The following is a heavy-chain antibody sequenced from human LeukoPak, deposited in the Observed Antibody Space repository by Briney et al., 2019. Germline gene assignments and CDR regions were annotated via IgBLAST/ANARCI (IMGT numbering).Heavy chain of an antibody. Sequence: KSGGSLILSCAASGFTLSCYSMNWVRQAPGKGLEWVSFISSSTSYISYADSVKGRFTISRDNAKSSLWLQMNSLRAEDTAVYYCARATNRHFDIWGQGTMVTVSS. CDR1: GFTLSCYS. D-gene: IGHD1-14*01. CDR3: ARATNRHFDI. CDR2: ISSSTSYI. V-gene: IGHV3-21*01. J-gene: IGHJ3*02.